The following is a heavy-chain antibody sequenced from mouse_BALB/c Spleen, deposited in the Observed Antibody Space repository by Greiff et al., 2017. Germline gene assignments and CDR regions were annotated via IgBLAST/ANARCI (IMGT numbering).Heavy chain of an antibody. CDR2: IRSKSNNYAT. V-gene: IGHV10-1*02. CDR3: VSGGNYYFDY. Sequence: EVKLVESGGGLVQPKGSLKLSCAASGFTFNTYAMNWVRQAPGKGLEWVARIRSKSNNYATYYADSVKDRFTISRDDSQSMLYLQMNNLKTEDTAMYYCVSGGNYYFDYWGQGTTLTVSS. D-gene: IGHD2-1*01. CDR1: GFTFNTYA. J-gene: IGHJ2*01.